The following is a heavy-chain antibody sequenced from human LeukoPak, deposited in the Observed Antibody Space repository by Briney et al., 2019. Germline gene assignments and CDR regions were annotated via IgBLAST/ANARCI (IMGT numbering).Heavy chain of an antibody. CDR1: GYTFTGYG. D-gene: IGHD7-27*01. CDR3: ARDSGSDYYYYMDV. J-gene: IGHJ6*03. CDR2: ISAYDGNT. Sequence: GASVKVSCKASGYTFTGYGICWVRQAPGQGLEWMGWISAYDGNTNYAQKLQGRVTMTTDTSTSTAYMELRSLRSDDTAVYYCARDSGSDYYYYMDVWGKGTTVTVSS. V-gene: IGHV1-18*01.